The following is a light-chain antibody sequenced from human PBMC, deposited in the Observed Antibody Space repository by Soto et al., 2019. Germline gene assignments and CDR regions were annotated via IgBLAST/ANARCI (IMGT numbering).Light chain of an antibody. CDR1: QSIGRW. V-gene: IGKV1-5*03. J-gene: IGKJ1*01. CDR2: QAA. Sequence: DIQMTQSPSTMSASVGDRVTITCRASQSIGRWLAWYQQKPGKAPNLLIYQAASLESGVPSRFSGSGSGTEFTLTISSLQPDDFATYDCQQYNSYPWTFGQGTKVEIK. CDR3: QQYNSYPWT.